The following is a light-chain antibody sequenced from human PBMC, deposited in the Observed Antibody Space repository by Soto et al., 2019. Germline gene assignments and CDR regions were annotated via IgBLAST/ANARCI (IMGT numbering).Light chain of an antibody. J-gene: IGKJ1*01. CDR1: QGIGSD. CDR2: AAS. V-gene: IGKV1-17*01. Sequence: IKSTQSPSSLSASVGDRVTITCRASQGIGSDLGWYQQKPGKAPKRLIYAASSLQSGVPSRFRGRGSGTEFTLTISSLQPEDFATYYCLQHNSYPRTFGQGTKADI. CDR3: LQHNSYPRT.